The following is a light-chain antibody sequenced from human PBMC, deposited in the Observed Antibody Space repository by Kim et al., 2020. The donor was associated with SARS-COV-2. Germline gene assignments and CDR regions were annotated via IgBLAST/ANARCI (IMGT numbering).Light chain of an antibody. V-gene: IGLV6-57*03. J-gene: IGLJ3*02. CDR1: SGSIASNY. CDR3: QSYDSSNRHWV. Sequence: TVTISCTRSSGSIASNYVQWYQQRPGSAPTTVIYEDNQRPSGVPDRFSGSIDSSSNSASLTISGLKTKDEADYYCQSYDSSNRHWVFGGGTQLTVL. CDR2: EDN.